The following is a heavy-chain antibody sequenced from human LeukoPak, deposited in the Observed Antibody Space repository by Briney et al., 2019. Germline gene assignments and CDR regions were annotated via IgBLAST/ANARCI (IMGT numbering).Heavy chain of an antibody. CDR2: IYSGGST. CDR1: GFTVSSNY. V-gene: IGHV3-53*01. CDR3: ARANLNYYGSGSYYL. D-gene: IGHD3-10*01. J-gene: IGHJ5*02. Sequence: PPGGSLRLSCAASGFTVSSNYMSWVRQAPGKGLEWVSVIYSGGSTYYADSVKGQFTISRDNSKNTLYLQMNSLRAEDTAVYYCARANLNYYGSGSYYLWGQGTLVTVSS.